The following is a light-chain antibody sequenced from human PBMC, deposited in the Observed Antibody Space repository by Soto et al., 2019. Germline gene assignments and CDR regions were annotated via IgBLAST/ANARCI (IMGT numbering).Light chain of an antibody. CDR3: QQYNSYWT. J-gene: IGKJ1*01. Sequence: DIQMTQSPSTLSASVGDRVTITCRASQSISSWLAWYQQKPGKAPKLLIYDASSLESGVPSRFSGSGSGTEFTLTISSLQPDDFATYYCQQYNSYWTCGQGNKVDIK. CDR2: DAS. V-gene: IGKV1-5*01. CDR1: QSISSW.